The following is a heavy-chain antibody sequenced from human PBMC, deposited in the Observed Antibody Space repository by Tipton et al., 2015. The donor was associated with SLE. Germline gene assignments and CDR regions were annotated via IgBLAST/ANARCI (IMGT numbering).Heavy chain of an antibody. CDR1: GYSFTSYW. D-gene: IGHD4/OR15-4a*01. CDR2: IDPSDSYT. CDR3: ARLTSGALYYYYMDV. V-gene: IGHV5-10-1*01. Sequence: VQLVQSGAEVKKPGESLRISCKGSGYSFTSYWISWVRQMPGKGLEWMGRIDPSDSYTNYSPSFQGHVTISADKSISTAYLQWSSLKASDTAMYYCARLTSGALYYYYMDVWGKGTTVTVSS. J-gene: IGHJ6*03.